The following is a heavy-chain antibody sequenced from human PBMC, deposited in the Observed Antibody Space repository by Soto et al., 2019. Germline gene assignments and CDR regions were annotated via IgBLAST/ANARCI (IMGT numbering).Heavy chain of an antibody. CDR2: IYTSGST. CDR3: ARDPGPTNPV. Sequence: SETLSLTCTVSGGSISSYYWVWMRQPAGTGLKWSGRIYTSGSTNYSPSLKRRVTLSVDTSKNQFSLKLSSVTAADTAVYSCARDPGPTNPVWGQGTLVTVSS. V-gene: IGHV4-4*07. CDR1: GGSISSYY. J-gene: IGHJ4*02. D-gene: IGHD1-7*01.